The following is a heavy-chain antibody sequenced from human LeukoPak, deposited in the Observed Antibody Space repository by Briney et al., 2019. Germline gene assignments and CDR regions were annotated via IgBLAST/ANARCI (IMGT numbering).Heavy chain of an antibody. CDR3: AREFSTVTTVYYYMDV. CDR1: GLSFSNYY. J-gene: IGHJ6*03. CDR2: ISGSGTTI. D-gene: IGHD4-17*01. V-gene: IGHV3-11*01. Sequence: SLRLSCAPSGLSFSNYYTGWIRHAAGEGLGWVLYISGSGTTISHAACVKGRFTISRDNAKNSLYLQMNSLRAEDTAVYYCAREFSTVTTVYYYMDVWGKETTLSVPS.